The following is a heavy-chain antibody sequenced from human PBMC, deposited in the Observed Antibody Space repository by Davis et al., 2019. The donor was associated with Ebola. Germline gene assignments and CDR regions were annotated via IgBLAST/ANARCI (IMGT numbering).Heavy chain of an antibody. CDR1: GGSFSGYY. CDR3: ARVRAFRVTGTHDY. CDR2: INHSGST. V-gene: IGHV4-34*01. Sequence: SETLSLTCAVYGGSFSGYYWSWIRQPPGKGLEWIGEINHSGSTNYNPSLKSRVTISVETPKNKFSLKLSSVTAADTAVYYCARVRAFRVTGTHDYWGQRTLVTVSS. D-gene: IGHD2-8*02. J-gene: IGHJ4*02.